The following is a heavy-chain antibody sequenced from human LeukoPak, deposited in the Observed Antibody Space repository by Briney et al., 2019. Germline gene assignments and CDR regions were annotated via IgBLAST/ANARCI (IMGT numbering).Heavy chain of an antibody. CDR3: AKDVSGNYKGWYFDL. CDR2: INGTAIDT. CDR1: GFTIMNSA. J-gene: IGHJ2*01. D-gene: IGHD1-26*01. Sequence: HSGGSLRLSCAASGFTIMNSAMNWVRQAPGKGLEWVSAINGTAIDTDYADSVKGRFTISRDYSKNILYLQMNSLRAEDTAVYYCAKDVSGNYKGWYFDLWGRGTLVTVSS. V-gene: IGHV3-23*01.